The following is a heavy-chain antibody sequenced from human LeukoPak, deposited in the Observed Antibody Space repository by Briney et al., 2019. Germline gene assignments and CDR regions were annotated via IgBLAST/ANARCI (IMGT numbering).Heavy chain of an antibody. CDR1: GGSISSYY. V-gene: IGHV4-59*01. D-gene: IGHD6-13*01. CDR2: ISYSGST. CDR3: ARKGPSAAATVDY. J-gene: IGHJ4*02. Sequence: SETLSLTCTVSGGSISSYYWSWIRQPPGKGLEWIGYISYSGSTNYNPSLTSRVTISVDTSKNQFSLKLTSVTAADTAVYYCARKGPSAAATVDYWGQGTLVTVSS.